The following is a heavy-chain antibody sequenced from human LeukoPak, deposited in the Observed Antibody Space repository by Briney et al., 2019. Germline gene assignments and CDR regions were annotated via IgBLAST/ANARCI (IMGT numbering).Heavy chain of an antibody. V-gene: IGHV1-2*02. CDR3: ARGPQQLLPVDCFDP. J-gene: IGHJ5*02. CDR2: INPNSGGT. Sequence: EASVKVSCKASGYTSTGYYMHWVRQAPGQGLEWMGWINPNSGGTNYAQKFQGRVTMTRDTSITTAYMEMSRLTSDDTAMYYCARGPQQLLPVDCFDPWGQGTLVIVSS. CDR1: GYTSTGYY. D-gene: IGHD6-13*01.